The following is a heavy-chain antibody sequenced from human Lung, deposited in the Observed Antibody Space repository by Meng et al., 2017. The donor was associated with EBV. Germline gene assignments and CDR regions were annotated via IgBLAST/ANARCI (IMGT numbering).Heavy chain of an antibody. CDR3: ARVSKGGSYRFDP. D-gene: IGHD1-26*01. CDR1: GYTFNTYY. CDR2: INPSGGSS. V-gene: IGHV1-46*02. Sequence: VQLVEAGAEVKKPGASVRVSCKASGYTFNTYYMHWVRQAPGQGLEWMGVINPSGGSSIYAQRFQGRVTMTSDTSTTTVYMDLSSLRSEDTAVYYCARVSKGGSYRFDPWGQGTLVTVSS. J-gene: IGHJ5*02.